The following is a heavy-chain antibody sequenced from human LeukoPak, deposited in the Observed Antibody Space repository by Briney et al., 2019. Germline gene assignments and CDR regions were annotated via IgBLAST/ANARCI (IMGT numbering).Heavy chain of an antibody. V-gene: IGHV3-21*01. D-gene: IGHD5-18*01. CDR1: GFTFSSYS. CDR3: ARVNGYSYGYSDY. Sequence: GGSLRHSCAASGFTFSSYSMNWVSQAPGKGLEWVSSISSSSSYIYYADSVKGRFTISRDDAKNSLYLQMNSLRAEDTAVYYCARVNGYSYGYSDYWGQGTLVTVSS. CDR2: ISSSSSYI. J-gene: IGHJ4*02.